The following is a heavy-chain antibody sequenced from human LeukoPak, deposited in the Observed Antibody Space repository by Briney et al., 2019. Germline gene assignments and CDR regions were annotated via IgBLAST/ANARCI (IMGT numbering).Heavy chain of an antibody. CDR2: ISGSGGST. D-gene: IGHD6-13*01. V-gene: IGHV3-23*01. CDR3: AKDREGYSSSWYGGFDY. Sequence: HPGGSLRLSCAASGFTFSSYAMSWVRQAPGKGLEWVSAISGSGGSTYYADSVKGRFTISRDNSKNTLYLQMNSLRAEDTAVYYCAKDREGYSSSWYGGFDYWGQGTLVTVSS. J-gene: IGHJ4*02. CDR1: GFTFSSYA.